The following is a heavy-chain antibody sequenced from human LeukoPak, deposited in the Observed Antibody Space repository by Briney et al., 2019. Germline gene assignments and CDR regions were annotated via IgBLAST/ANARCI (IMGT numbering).Heavy chain of an antibody. D-gene: IGHD6-13*01. V-gene: IGHV3-21*05. CDR3: ARVGSIAAAGTPDY. Sequence: KAGGSLRLSCAASGFTFNRYWMTWIRQAPGKGLEWLSYISSSSSHKNYADSVKGQFTISRDNAKNSLSLQLNSLRADDTAVYYCARVGSIAAAGTPDYWGQGTLVTVSS. J-gene: IGHJ4*02. CDR2: ISSSSSHK. CDR1: GFTFNRYW.